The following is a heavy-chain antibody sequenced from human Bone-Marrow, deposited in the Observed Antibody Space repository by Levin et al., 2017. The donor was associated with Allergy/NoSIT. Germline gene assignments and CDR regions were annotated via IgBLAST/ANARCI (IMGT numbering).Heavy chain of an antibody. V-gene: IGHV4-34*01. D-gene: IGHD3-3*01. CDR3: ARGSTIFGVVITSNGMDV. J-gene: IGHJ6*02. CDR2: INHSGST. CDR1: GGSFSGYY. Sequence: SETLSLTCAVYGGSFSGYYWSWIRQPPGKGLEWIGEINHSGSTNYNPSLKSRVTISVDTSKNQFSLKLSSVTAADTAVYYCARGSTIFGVVITSNGMDVWGQGTTVTVSS.